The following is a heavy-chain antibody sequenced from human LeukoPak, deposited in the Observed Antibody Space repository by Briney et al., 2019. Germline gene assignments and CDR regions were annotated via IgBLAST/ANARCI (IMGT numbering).Heavy chain of an antibody. CDR1: GGTFTNAA. V-gene: IGHV1-69*13. CDR2: INPIFRSP. D-gene: IGHD3-3*01. CDR3: ARGGGIFGVLTTAHYYGMDV. Sequence: SVKVSCKASGGTFTNAAISWVRQAPGQGLEWMGGINPIFRSPNYAQRFQGRVTIIADESTGTAYMELSSLKIDDTAICYCARGGGIFGVLTTAHYYGMDVWGQGTTVTVSS. J-gene: IGHJ6*02.